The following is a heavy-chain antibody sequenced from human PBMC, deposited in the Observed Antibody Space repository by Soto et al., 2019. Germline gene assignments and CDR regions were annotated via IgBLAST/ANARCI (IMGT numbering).Heavy chain of an antibody. CDR2: IFADGNT. D-gene: IGHD2-21*01. V-gene: IGHV4-4*07. CDR1: GASISTSY. J-gene: IGHJ4*02. Sequence: KSSETLSLTCVVSGASISTSYWSWVRQPAGKRLQWIGRIFADGNTNSSPSLKGRVSMAIDKSQNQISLQLASVTAADTATYYCVSDIIVALDYWGQGAQVTVSS. CDR3: VSDIIVALDY.